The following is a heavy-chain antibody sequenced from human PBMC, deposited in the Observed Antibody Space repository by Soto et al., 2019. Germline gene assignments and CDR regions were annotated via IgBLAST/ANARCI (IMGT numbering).Heavy chain of an antibody. CDR3: ARGGFAPFDY. CDR1: GFTVSSAY. V-gene: IGHV3-53*02. J-gene: IGHJ4*02. CDR2: IYSGGST. Sequence: EVQLVETGGGLIQPGGSLRLSCAASGFTVSSAYMSWVRQAPGKGLEWVSVIYSGGSTYYADSLKERFTISRDNSKNTSNLEMNSLRYEDTAVYCGARGGFAPFDYWGQGTMVTVSS.